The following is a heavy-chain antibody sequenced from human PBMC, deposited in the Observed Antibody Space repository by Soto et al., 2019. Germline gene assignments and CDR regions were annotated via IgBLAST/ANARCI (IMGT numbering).Heavy chain of an antibody. Sequence: ASVKVSCKASGGTFSSYTISWVRQAPGQGLEWMGRIIPILGIANYAQRFQGRVTITADKSTSTAYMELSSLRSEDTAVYYCARDKDTAMSTGAFDIWGQGTTVTVSS. CDR1: GGTFSSYT. D-gene: IGHD5-18*01. CDR2: IIPILGIA. CDR3: ARDKDTAMSTGAFDI. V-gene: IGHV1-69*04. J-gene: IGHJ3*02.